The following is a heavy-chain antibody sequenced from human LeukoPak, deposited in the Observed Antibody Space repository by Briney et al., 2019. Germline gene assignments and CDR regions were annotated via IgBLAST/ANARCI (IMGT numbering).Heavy chain of an antibody. CDR1: GGSISSYY. Sequence: PSETLSLTCTVSGGSISSYYWSWIRQPPGKGLEWIGYIYYSGSTNYNPSLKSRVTISVDTSKNQFSLKLSSVTAAVTAVYYCARDRGGVFYYGMDVWGQGTTVTVSS. V-gene: IGHV4-59*01. J-gene: IGHJ6*02. CDR3: ARDRGGVFYYGMDV. D-gene: IGHD3-16*01. CDR2: IYYSGST.